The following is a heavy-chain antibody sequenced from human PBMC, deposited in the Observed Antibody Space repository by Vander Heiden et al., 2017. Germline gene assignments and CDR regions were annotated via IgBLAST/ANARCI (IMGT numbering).Heavy chain of an antibody. CDR2: ISSSSSYI. D-gene: IGHD5-18*01. Sequence: EVQLVESGGGLVKPGGSMRLSCAASGFTFSSYSMNWVRQAPGKGLEWVSSISSSSSYIYYADSVKGRFTISRDNAKNSLYLQMNSLRAQDTAVYYCARDEGYSYGTFDFDYWFQGTLVAVSS. J-gene: IGHJ4*02. CDR1: GFTFSSYS. V-gene: IGHV3-21*01. CDR3: ARDEGYSYGTFDFDY.